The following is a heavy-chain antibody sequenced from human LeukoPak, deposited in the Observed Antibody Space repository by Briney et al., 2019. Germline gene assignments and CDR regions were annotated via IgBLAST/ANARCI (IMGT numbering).Heavy chain of an antibody. D-gene: IGHD3-10*01. CDR1: GYTFTGYY. CDR2: INPNSGGT. V-gene: IGHV1-2*02. J-gene: IGHJ5*02. Sequence: ASVKVSCKASGYTFTGYYMHWVRQAPGQGLEWMGWINPNSGGTNYAQKFQGRVTMTRDTSISTAYMELSRLRSDDTAVYHCARESPRGYYGSGRGWFDPWGQGTLVTVSS. CDR3: ARESPRGYYGSGRGWFDP.